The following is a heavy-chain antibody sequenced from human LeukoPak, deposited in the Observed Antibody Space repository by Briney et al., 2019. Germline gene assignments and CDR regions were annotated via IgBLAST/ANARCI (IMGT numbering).Heavy chain of an antibody. V-gene: IGHV4-61*02. CDR1: GGSVSSDRYY. CDR3: ARDGPRYWFDP. Sequence: SQSLSLTYTVSGGSVSSDRYYWNWIRQSAGKGLEWIGRVYSSGSTNYNPSLKSRVTISVDTSKNQFSLQLSSVTAADTALYYCARDGPRYWFDPWGQGHMVTVSS. J-gene: IGHJ5*02. CDR2: VYSSGST.